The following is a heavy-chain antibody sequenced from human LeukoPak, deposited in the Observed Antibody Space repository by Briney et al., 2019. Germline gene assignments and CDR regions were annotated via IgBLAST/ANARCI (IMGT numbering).Heavy chain of an antibody. J-gene: IGHJ4*02. CDR3: ARSPYGSGSPLFDY. CDR1: GGSISSSSYY. V-gene: IGHV4-39*07. Sequence: SETLSLTCTVSGGSISSSSYYWGWIRQPPGKGLEWIGSIYYSGSTYYNPSLKSRVTISVDTSKNQFSLKLSSVTAADTAVYYCARSPYGSGSPLFDYWGQGTLVTVSS. D-gene: IGHD3-10*01. CDR2: IYYSGST.